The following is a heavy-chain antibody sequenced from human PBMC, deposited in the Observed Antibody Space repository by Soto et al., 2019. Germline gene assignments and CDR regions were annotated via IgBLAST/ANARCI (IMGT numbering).Heavy chain of an antibody. D-gene: IGHD2-15*01. CDR2: ISGSGGST. Sequence: GGSLRLSCAASGFTFSSYAMSWVRQAPGKGLEWVSAISGSGGSTYYADSVKGRFTISRDNSKNTLYLQMNSLRAEDTAVYYCAKGEGYCSGGSCYYYFDYWGQGTLVTVSS. J-gene: IGHJ4*02. V-gene: IGHV3-23*01. CDR1: GFTFSSYA. CDR3: AKGEGYCSGGSCYYYFDY.